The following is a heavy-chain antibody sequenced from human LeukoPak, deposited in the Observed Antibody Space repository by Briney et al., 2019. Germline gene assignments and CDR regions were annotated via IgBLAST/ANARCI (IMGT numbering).Heavy chain of an antibody. V-gene: IGHV3-30*18. CDR2: ISYDGSNK. J-gene: IGHJ4*02. CDR3: AKAYGDGGFDY. D-gene: IGHD4-17*01. Sequence: GRSLRLFCAASGFTFSSYGMHWVRQAPGKGLEWVAVISYDGSNKYYADSVKGRFTISRDNSKNTLYLQMNSLRAEDTAVYYCAKAYGDGGFDYWGQGTLVTVSS. CDR1: GFTFSSYG.